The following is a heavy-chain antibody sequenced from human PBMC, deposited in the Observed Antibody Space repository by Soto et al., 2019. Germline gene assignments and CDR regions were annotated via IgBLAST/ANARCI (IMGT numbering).Heavy chain of an antibody. D-gene: IGHD1-1*01. CDR2: IFYSGST. Sequence: SETLSLTCTVSGGSISTYYWSWIRQPPGKGLEWIGYIFYSGSTNYNPSLKSRVTISVDTSKNQFSLKLSSVTAADTAVYYCARGMTTATTLYYWGKGTLVPVSS. V-gene: IGHV4-59*12. J-gene: IGHJ4*02. CDR1: GGSISTYY. CDR3: ARGMTTATTLYY.